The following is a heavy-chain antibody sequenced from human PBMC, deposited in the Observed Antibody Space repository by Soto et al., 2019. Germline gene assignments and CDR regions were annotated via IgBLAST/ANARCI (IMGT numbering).Heavy chain of an antibody. CDR1: GFTFSSHN. J-gene: IGHJ3*02. V-gene: IGHV3-21*01. CDR3: ARTDYGDYVRGAFDI. CDR2: ISGSSSYI. D-gene: IGHD4-17*01. Sequence: EVQLVESGGGLVKPGGSLRLSCAASGFTFSSHNMNWVRQAPGKGVEWVSCISGSSSYIFYADSVKGRFTISRDNAKNSLYLQMNSLRVEDTAVYYCARTDYGDYVRGAFDIWGQGTMVTVSS.